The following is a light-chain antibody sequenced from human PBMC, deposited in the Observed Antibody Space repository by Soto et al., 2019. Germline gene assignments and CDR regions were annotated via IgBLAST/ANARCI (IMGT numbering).Light chain of an antibody. Sequence: QSVLTHPASVSGSPGQSITISCTGSSSDVGGYNYVSWYQQHPGKAPKLMIYEVSNRPSGISNRFSGSKSGNTASLTLSGLQAEDEADYYCSSYTSSSTLVFGGGTKLTVL. CDR1: SSDVGGYNY. V-gene: IGLV2-14*01. J-gene: IGLJ2*01. CDR3: SSYTSSSTLV. CDR2: EVS.